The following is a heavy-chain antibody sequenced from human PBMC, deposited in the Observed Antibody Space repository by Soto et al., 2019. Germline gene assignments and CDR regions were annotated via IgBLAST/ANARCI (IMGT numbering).Heavy chain of an antibody. Sequence: LRLSCAASGFTFSSYWMSWVRQAPGKGLEWVANIKQDGSEKYYVDSVKGRFTISRDNAKNSLYLQMNSLRAEDTAVYYCARSSGYDYNDTIDYWGQGTLVTVSS. V-gene: IGHV3-7*01. CDR2: IKQDGSEK. CDR3: ARSSGYDYNDTIDY. CDR1: GFTFSSYW. D-gene: IGHD5-12*01. J-gene: IGHJ4*02.